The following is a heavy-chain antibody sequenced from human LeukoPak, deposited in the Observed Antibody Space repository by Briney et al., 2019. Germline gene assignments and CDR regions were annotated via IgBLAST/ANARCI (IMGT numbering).Heavy chain of an antibody. D-gene: IGHD3-22*01. CDR1: GFTFSSNY. V-gene: IGHV3-53*01. Sequence: GGSLTLSCAASGFTFSSNYMSWVRQAPGKGLEWVSVIYSGGSTYYADSVKGRFTISRDNSKNTLYLQMNSLRAEDTAVYYCTSSSITMIVVLDYWGQGTLVTVSS. CDR3: TSSSITMIVVLDY. J-gene: IGHJ4*02. CDR2: IYSGGST.